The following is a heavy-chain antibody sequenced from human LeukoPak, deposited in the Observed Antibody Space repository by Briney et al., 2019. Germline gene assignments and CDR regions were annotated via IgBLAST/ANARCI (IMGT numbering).Heavy chain of an antibody. CDR1: GFTFSSCG. V-gene: IGHV3-23*01. Sequence: GGSLRLSCAASGFTFSSCGMSWVRQAPGKGLEWVSALSDSGSSTFYADSVKGRFTISRDNSKNTLYLQMNRLRAEDTAVYYCAKVGSWYSGYYYYYMDVWGKGTTVTISS. D-gene: IGHD6-13*01. CDR3: AKVGSWYSGYYYYYMDV. J-gene: IGHJ6*03. CDR2: LSDSGSST.